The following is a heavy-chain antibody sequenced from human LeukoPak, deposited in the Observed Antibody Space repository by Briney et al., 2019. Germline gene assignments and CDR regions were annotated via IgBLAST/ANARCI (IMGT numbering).Heavy chain of an antibody. J-gene: IGHJ4*02. V-gene: IGHV3-23*01. Sequence: HAGGSLRLSCTASGFTFGDYAMSWFRQAPGKGLEWVSAISGSGGSTYYADSVKGRFTISRDNSKNTLYLQMNSLRAEDTAVYCCAKDTGYSYGPHDYWGQGTLVTVSS. CDR1: GFTFGDYA. D-gene: IGHD5-18*01. CDR3: AKDTGYSYGPHDY. CDR2: ISGSGGST.